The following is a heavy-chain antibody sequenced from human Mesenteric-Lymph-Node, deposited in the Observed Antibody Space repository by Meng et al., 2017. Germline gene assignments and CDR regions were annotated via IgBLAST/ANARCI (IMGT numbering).Heavy chain of an antibody. Sequence: QVRLQESGPGLVRPSETFSVTCSVSGGSVSSGGYYWSWIRQTPGKALEWIGYFYHSGSTDYNPSLKSRVTILADTSKNQFSLKLSSVTAADTAVYYCARGERTTGWFDPWGQGALVTVSS. J-gene: IGHJ5*02. CDR2: FYHSGST. V-gene: IGHV4-61*08. D-gene: IGHD1/OR15-1a*01. CDR1: GGSVSSGGYY. CDR3: ARGERTTGWFDP.